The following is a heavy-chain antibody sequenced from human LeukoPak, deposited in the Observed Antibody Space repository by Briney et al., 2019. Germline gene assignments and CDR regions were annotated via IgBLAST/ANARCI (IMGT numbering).Heavy chain of an antibody. Sequence: ASVKVSCKTSGYSFTSSGITWVRQAPGQGLEWMGGINTYNGFSKYARKLQGRVTMTADTSKSTAYMELSSLSSDATAVYYCAKNTTGGYSDYWGQGTLVTVSS. V-gene: IGHV1-18*01. CDR3: AKNTTGGYSDY. CDR1: GYSFTSSG. J-gene: IGHJ4*02. D-gene: IGHD1-1*01. CDR2: INTYNGFS.